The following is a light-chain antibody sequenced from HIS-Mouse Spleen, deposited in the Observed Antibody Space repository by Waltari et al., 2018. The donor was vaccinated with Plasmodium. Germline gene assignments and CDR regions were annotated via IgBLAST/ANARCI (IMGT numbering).Light chain of an antibody. CDR1: QSISSW. CDR3: QQYNSYWT. CDR2: KSS. V-gene: IGKV1-5*03. J-gene: IGKJ1*01. Sequence: DIQMTQSPSTLSASVGDRVTINCRASQSISSWLAWYQQKPGKDPKLLLYKSSSLESGVPSRFSGSGSGTEFTLTISSLQPDDFATYYCQQYNSYWTFGQGTKVEIK.